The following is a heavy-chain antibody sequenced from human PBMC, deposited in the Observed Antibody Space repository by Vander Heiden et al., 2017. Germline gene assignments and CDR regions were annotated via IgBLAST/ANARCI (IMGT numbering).Heavy chain of an antibody. CDR2: ISYDGSKK. J-gene: IGHJ3*02. Sequence: QVQLVESGGGVVQPGRSLRLCCAASGFTFSSYAMHWVRQAPGKGLEWVAVISYDGSKKYYADSVKGRLTISRDNSKNTLYLQMNSLRAEDTAVYYCARGSNALNDAFDIWGQGTMVTVSS. CDR3: ARGSNALNDAFDI. V-gene: IGHV3-30*01. D-gene: IGHD3-10*01. CDR1: GFTFSSYA.